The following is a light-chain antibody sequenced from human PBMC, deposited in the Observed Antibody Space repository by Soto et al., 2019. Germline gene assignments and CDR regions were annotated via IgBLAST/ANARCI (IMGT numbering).Light chain of an antibody. V-gene: IGLV2-14*01. J-gene: IGLJ3*02. Sequence: QSALTQPASVSGSPGQPITIPSPGTSIAVGGYNYVSWYQHHPGKAPKLMIYEVSNRPSGVSNRFSGSKSGNTASLTISGLQAEDEADYYCSSYTGSSTPVFGGGTKLTVL. CDR3: SSYTGSSTPV. CDR1: SIAVGGYNY. CDR2: EVS.